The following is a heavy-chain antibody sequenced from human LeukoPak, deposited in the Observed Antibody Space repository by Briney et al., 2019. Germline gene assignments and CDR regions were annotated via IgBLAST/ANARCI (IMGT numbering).Heavy chain of an antibody. D-gene: IGHD5-24*01. CDR3: ASSRDGYKGYFDY. V-gene: IGHV4-4*07. CDR1: GGSISSYY. Sequence: ETLSLTCTVSGGSISSYYWGWIRQPAGKAPEWIGRIFNTGSTSYNPSLKSRVTISVDTSKNQFSLKLSSVTAADTAVYYCASSRDGYKGYFDYWGQGTLVTVSS. J-gene: IGHJ4*02. CDR2: IFNTGST.